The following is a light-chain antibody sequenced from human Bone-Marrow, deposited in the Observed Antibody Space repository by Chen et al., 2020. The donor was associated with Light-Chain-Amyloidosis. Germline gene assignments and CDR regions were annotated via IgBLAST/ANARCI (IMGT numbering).Light chain of an antibody. CDR3: QSYQGSSQGV. Sequence: NFMLTKPHSVSESPGKTVIISCTGSSGSIATNYVQWYQQRPGRSPTTVIYEDDQRPSGVPDRFSGSIDRSSNSASLTISGLKTEDEADYYCQSYQGSSQGVFGGGTKLTVL. CDR2: EDD. V-gene: IGLV6-57*01. J-gene: IGLJ3*02. CDR1: SGSIATNY.